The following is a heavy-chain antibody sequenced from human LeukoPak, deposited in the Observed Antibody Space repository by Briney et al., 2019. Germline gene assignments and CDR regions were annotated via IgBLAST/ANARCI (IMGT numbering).Heavy chain of an antibody. CDR1: GYTFTSYG. Sequence: ASVKVSCKASGYTFTSYGISWVGQAPGQGLEWMGWISAYNGNTNYAQKLQGRVTMTTDTSTSTAYMELSSLRSEDTAVYYCATLSHPVGTPSPFDPWGQGTLVTVSS. V-gene: IGHV1-18*01. CDR3: ATLSHPVGTPSPFDP. CDR2: ISAYNGNT. J-gene: IGHJ5*02. D-gene: IGHD4/OR15-4a*01.